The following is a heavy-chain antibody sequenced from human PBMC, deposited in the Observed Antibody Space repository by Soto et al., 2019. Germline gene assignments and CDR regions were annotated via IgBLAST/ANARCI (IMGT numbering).Heavy chain of an antibody. J-gene: IGHJ4*02. Sequence: GGSLRLSCAASGFTFSSYVMHWVRQAPGKGLEWVAVIWYDGSNKYYADSVKGRFTISRDNSKNTLYLQMNSLRAEDTAVYYCAREIVPTYYFDYWGQGPLVTVSS. CDR1: GFTFSSYV. V-gene: IGHV3-33*01. CDR2: IWYDGSNK. D-gene: IGHD1-26*01. CDR3: AREIVPTYYFDY.